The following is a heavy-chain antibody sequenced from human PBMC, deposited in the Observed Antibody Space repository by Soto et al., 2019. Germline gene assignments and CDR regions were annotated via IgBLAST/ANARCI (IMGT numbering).Heavy chain of an antibody. J-gene: IGHJ5*02. CDR2: IYHSGGT. CDR1: GGSSSFSNW. D-gene: IGHD6-6*01. CDR3: ARVSSSSRTWFDP. V-gene: IGHV4-4*02. Sequence: QVQLQESGPGLVKPSATLSLTCAVSGGSSSFSNWWSWVRQPPGKGLEWIGEIYHSGGTNYNPSLKSRVTISVDKSKNQFSLKLSSVTAADTAVYYCARVSSSSRTWFDPWGQGTLVTVSS.